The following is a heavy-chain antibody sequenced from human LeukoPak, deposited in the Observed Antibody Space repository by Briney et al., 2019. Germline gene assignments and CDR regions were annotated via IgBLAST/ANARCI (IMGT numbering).Heavy chain of an antibody. CDR2: IYSSGSA. D-gene: IGHD6-6*01. CDR3: ASASIAARANWFDP. J-gene: IGHJ5*02. CDR1: GGSIISYY. Sequence: SETLSLTCTVSGGSIISYYCNWIRQPPGKGLEWIGYIYSSGSANYSPSLKSRVTISVDTSKNQFSLKLSSVTAADTAVYYCASASIAARANWFDPWGQGTLVTVSP. V-gene: IGHV4-59*08.